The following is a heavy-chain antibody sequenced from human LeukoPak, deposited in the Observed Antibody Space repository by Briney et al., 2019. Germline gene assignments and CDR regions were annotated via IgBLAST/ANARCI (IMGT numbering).Heavy chain of an antibody. Sequence: PGGSLRPSCAASGFTFSSYAMHWVRQAPGKGREWVAVISYDGSNKYYADSVKGRFTISRDNSKNTLYLQMNSLRAEDTAVYYCARDRYGSSWYSDFDYWGQGTLVTVSS. D-gene: IGHD6-13*01. V-gene: IGHV3-30*01. J-gene: IGHJ4*02. CDR2: ISYDGSNK. CDR1: GFTFSSYA. CDR3: ARDRYGSSWYSDFDY.